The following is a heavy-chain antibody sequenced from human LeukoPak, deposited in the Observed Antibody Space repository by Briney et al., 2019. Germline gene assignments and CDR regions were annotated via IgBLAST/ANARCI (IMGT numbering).Heavy chain of an antibody. D-gene: IGHD6-13*01. V-gene: IGHV3-30*04. J-gene: IGHJ4*02. CDR1: GFTFSTYA. Sequence: PGGSLRLSCAASGFTFSTYAVHWVRQAPGKGLEWVAVISYDGSNKYYADSVKGRFTISGDNSKNTLYLQMNSLRAEDTAVYYCARDPSSSWSRFDYWGQGTLVTVSS. CDR3: ARDPSSSWSRFDY. CDR2: ISYDGSNK.